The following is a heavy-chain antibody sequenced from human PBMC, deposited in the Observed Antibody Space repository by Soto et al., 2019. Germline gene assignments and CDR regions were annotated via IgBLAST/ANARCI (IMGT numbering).Heavy chain of an antibody. CDR3: ARAMRCGGVCDWDYYGMDV. J-gene: IGHJ6*02. CDR1: GGTFSSYA. Sequence: ASVKVSCKASGGTFSSYAISWLRQAPGQGLEWMGGIIPIFGTANYAQKFQGRVTITADESTSTAYMELSSLGSEDTAVYYCARAMRCGGVCDWDYYGMDVWGQGTTVTVSS. D-gene: IGHD2-8*02. CDR2: IIPIFGTA. V-gene: IGHV1-69*13.